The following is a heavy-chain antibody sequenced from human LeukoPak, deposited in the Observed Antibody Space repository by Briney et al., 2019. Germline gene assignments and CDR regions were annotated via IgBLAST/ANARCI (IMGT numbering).Heavy chain of an antibody. D-gene: IGHD3-22*01. J-gene: IGHJ4*02. Sequence: SESLSLTCTVSGGSISSGGYYWSWLRQHPGKGLEWIGYIYYSGSTYYNPSLKSRVTISVDTSKNQFSLKLSSVTAADTAVYYCARGSRSSGYSYDYFDYWGQGTLVTVSS. CDR1: GGSISSGGYY. CDR2: IYYSGST. CDR3: ARGSRSSGYSYDYFDY. V-gene: IGHV4-31*03.